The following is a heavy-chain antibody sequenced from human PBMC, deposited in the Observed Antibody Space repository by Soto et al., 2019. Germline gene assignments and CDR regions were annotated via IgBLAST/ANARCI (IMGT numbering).Heavy chain of an antibody. Sequence: PSETLSLTCTVSGDSISSGYYWGWIRQPPGEGPEWIASIYHGGTTFYNPSLKSRISISVDTSKNQFSLRLTSVTAADTATYYCARVHVMVVAGSTFDYWGPGTLVTVSS. V-gene: IGHV4-38-2*02. CDR2: IYHGGTT. CDR1: GDSISSGYY. CDR3: ARVHVMVVAGSTFDY. D-gene: IGHD6-19*01. J-gene: IGHJ4*03.